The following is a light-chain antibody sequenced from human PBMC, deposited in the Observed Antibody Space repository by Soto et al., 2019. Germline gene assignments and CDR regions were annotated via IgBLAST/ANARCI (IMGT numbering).Light chain of an antibody. Sequence: DIQMTQSPSTLSASIGDRVTITCRASQSISSWLAWYQQKPGKAPKFLIHKVSTLVSGVPSRFSGSGSGTEFTLTISSLQPDDFATYYCQQYNSYSFGQGTKVDIK. V-gene: IGKV1-5*03. CDR3: QQYNSYS. CDR2: KVS. J-gene: IGKJ1*01. CDR1: QSISSW.